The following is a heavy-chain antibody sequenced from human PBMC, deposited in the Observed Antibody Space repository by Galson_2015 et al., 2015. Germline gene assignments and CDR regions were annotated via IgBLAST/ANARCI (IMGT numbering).Heavy chain of an antibody. CDR1: GFTFSSYG. Sequence: SLRLSCAASGFTFSSYGMHWVRQAPGKGLEWVAVISYDGSNKYYADSVKGRFTISRDNSKNTLYLQMNSLRAEDTAVYYCAKILVRGYSYGYFALDIWGQGTMVTVSS. J-gene: IGHJ3*02. D-gene: IGHD5-18*01. CDR3: AKILVRGYSYGYFALDI. V-gene: IGHV3-30*18. CDR2: ISYDGSNK.